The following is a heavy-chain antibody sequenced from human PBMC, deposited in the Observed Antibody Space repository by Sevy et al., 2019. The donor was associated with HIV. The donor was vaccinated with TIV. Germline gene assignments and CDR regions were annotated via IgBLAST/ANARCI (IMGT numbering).Heavy chain of an antibody. CDR2: TYYRSKWYN. D-gene: IGHD2-8*02. V-gene: IGHV6-1*01. Sequence: SQTLSLTCAISGDSVSSNSAAWNWIRQSPSRGLEWLGRTYYRSKWYNDYAVSVKSRITINPDTSKNQFSQQLNSVTPEDTAVYYCARGQGYCTGGVCYTLRFDYWGQGTLVTVSS. CDR1: GDSVSSNSAA. J-gene: IGHJ4*02. CDR3: ARGQGYCTGGVCYTLRFDY.